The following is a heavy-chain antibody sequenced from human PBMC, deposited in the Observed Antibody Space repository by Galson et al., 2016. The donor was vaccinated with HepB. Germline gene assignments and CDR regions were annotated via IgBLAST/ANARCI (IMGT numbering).Heavy chain of an antibody. J-gene: IGHJ3*02. CDR3: ARVPLLFVDAVGYDAFDI. Sequence: CAISGDSVSSASATWNWIRQSPSRGLEWLGRTYYRSKWHNDYALSVKSRISINADTSKNQISLQLNSVSPEDTAVYYCARVPLLFVDAVGYDAFDIWGQGTLVTVSS. V-gene: IGHV6-1*01. D-gene: IGHD3-22*01. CDR2: TYYRSKWHN. CDR1: GDSVSSASAT.